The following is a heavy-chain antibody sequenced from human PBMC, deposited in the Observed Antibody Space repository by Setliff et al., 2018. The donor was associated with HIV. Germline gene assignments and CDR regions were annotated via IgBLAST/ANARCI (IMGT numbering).Heavy chain of an antibody. CDR1: GGSISSTSYY. D-gene: IGHD6-19*01. Sequence: PSETLSLTCTVSGGSISSTSYYWGWIRQPPGKGLEWIGNIYYSGGTDYHPSLKSRVTIPVDTSKNQSSLKLGSVTAADTAVYFCARRFEQWLAFDYWGQGTLVTVSS. J-gene: IGHJ4*02. V-gene: IGHV4-39*01. CDR2: IYYSGGT. CDR3: ARRFEQWLAFDY.